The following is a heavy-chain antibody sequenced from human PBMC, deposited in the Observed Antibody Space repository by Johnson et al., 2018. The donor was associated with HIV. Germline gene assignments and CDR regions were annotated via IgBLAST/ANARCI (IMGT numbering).Heavy chain of an antibody. Sequence: QVQLVESGGGVVQPGRSLRLSCAASGFTFSSYGMHWVRQAPGKGLEWVAVIWYDGTNRYYGDSVKGRFTISRDNSKNTVYLQMNGLSAEDTAVYHCAKDLFSSSWTNDAFDIWGQGTMVTVSS. V-gene: IGHV3-33*06. CDR1: GFTFSSYG. CDR3: AKDLFSSSWTNDAFDI. J-gene: IGHJ3*02. D-gene: IGHD6-13*01. CDR2: IWYDGTNR.